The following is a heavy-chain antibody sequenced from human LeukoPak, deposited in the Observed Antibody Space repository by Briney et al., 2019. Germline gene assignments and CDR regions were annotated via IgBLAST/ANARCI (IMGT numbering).Heavy chain of an antibody. CDR1: GFTFSNAG. D-gene: IGHD1-14*01. J-gene: IGHJ1*01. Sequence: GGSLRLSCAASGFTFSNAGMSWVRQAPGKRLEWVGRIKSKTDGGTTDYAAPVKGRFTISRDDSKNTLYLQMNSLKTEDTAVYYCTTIARRALYFQHWGQGTLVTVSS. CDR3: TTIARRALYFQH. CDR2: IKSKTDGGTT. V-gene: IGHV3-15*01.